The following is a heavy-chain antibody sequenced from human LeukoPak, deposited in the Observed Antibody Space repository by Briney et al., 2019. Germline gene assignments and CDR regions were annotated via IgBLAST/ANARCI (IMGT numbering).Heavy chain of an antibody. Sequence: GGSLRLSCAGSGFTVTNNYMTWVRQAPGKGLEWVSSINSGGNTYYADSVKGRFTISRDKLKNTLYLQMNSLRAEDTAVYYCVTTDYDILTGYSPHWGQGTLVTVSS. D-gene: IGHD3-9*01. J-gene: IGHJ4*02. V-gene: IGHV3-53*01. CDR2: INSGGNT. CDR3: VTTDYDILTGYSPH. CDR1: GFTVTNNY.